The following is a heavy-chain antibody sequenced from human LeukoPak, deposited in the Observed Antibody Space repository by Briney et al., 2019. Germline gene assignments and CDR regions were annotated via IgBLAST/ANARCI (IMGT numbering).Heavy chain of an antibody. D-gene: IGHD4-17*01. J-gene: IGHJ4*02. V-gene: IGHV4-59*01. CDR3: ARAPYGDYCDY. Sequence: SETLSLTCTVSGGSLSSYYWSWIRQPPGTGLEWIGYIYYSGSTNYNPSLKSRVTISVDTSKNQFSLKLSSVTAADTAVYYCARAPYGDYCDYWGQGTLVTVSS. CDR1: GGSLSSYY. CDR2: IYYSGST.